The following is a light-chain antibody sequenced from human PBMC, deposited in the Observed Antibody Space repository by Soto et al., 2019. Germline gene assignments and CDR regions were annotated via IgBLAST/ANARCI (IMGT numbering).Light chain of an antibody. CDR2: DAS. J-gene: IGKJ5*01. V-gene: IGKV1-33*01. CDR3: QQYDNLLPIT. Sequence: IQMTQSPSSLSASVGDRVTITCQASQDIAKNLNWYQQKPGKAPKLLIYDASSLQTGVPSRLNGSGSSTHFTFPISSLQSEDIATYYCQQYDNLLPITFGQGTRLEIK. CDR1: QDIAKN.